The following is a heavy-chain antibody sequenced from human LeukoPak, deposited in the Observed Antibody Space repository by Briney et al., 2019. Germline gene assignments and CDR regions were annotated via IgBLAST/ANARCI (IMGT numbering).Heavy chain of an antibody. J-gene: IGHJ4*02. V-gene: IGHV3-30*03. CDR2: ISFDGSNT. CDR3: AREGTWSYYYDY. CDR1: GFTFSHYG. D-gene: IGHD1-26*01. Sequence: GGSLRLSCAASGFTFSHYGMHWVRQAPGKGLEWVAIISFDGSNTYYADSVKGRFTISRDHSKNTLYLQMNSLRTEDTAVYYCAREGTWSYYYDYWGQGTLVTVSS.